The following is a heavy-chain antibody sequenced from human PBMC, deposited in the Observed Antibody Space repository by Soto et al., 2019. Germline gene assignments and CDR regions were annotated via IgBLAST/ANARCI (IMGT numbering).Heavy chain of an antibody. V-gene: IGHV3-30*18. Sequence: QVQLVESGGGVVQPGRSLRLSCAASGFTFSSYGMHWVRQAPGKGLEWVAVISYDGSNKYYADSVKGRFTISRDNSKNTLYLQMNRLRAEDTAVYYCAKPLAGYSSGWCRGAFDIWGQGTMVTVSS. D-gene: IGHD6-19*01. J-gene: IGHJ3*02. CDR3: AKPLAGYSSGWCRGAFDI. CDR2: ISYDGSNK. CDR1: GFTFSSYG.